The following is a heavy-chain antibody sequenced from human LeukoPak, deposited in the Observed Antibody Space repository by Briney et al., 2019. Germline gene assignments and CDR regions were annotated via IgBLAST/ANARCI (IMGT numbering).Heavy chain of an antibody. CDR1: GGSISSGSYY. J-gene: IGHJ6*03. CDR3: ARANQLHYYYYYYMDV. Sequence: SETLSLTCTVSGGSISSGSYYWSWIRQPAGKGLEWIGRIYTSGSTNYNPSLKSRVTISVDTSKNQFSLKLSSVTAADTAVYYCARANQLHYYYYYYMDVWGKGTTVTVSS. D-gene: IGHD2-2*01. CDR2: IYTSGST. V-gene: IGHV4-61*02.